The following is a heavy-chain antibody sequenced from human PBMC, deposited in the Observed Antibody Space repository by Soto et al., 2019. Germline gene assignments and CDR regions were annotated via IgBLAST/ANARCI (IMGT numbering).Heavy chain of an antibody. D-gene: IGHD5-12*01. CDR1: GYTFINYN. CDR3: AKSPRGEMATD. Sequence: QVQLVQSGGEVKKPGASVTVSCKASGYTFINYNITWVRQPPGQGLEWMAWINTYNGMTDYAQRFQGRVTMTRDTSTSTAYMELRNLGSDDTAVYFCAKSPRGEMATDWGQGTLVTVSS. CDR2: INTYNGMT. V-gene: IGHV1-18*01. J-gene: IGHJ4*02.